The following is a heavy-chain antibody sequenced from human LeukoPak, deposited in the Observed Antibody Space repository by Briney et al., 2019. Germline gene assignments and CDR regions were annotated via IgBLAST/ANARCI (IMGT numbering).Heavy chain of an antibody. D-gene: IGHD2-2*02. J-gene: IGHJ6*03. Sequence: SETLSLTCAVYGGSFSGYYWSWIRQPPGKGLEWIGEINHSGSTNYNPSLKSRVTISVDTSKNQFSLKLSSVTAADTAVYYCAREDIVVVPAAIQPYYYYYMDVWGKGTTVTVSS. CDR3: AREDIVVVPAAIQPYYYYYMDV. V-gene: IGHV4-34*01. CDR1: GGSFSGYY. CDR2: INHSGST.